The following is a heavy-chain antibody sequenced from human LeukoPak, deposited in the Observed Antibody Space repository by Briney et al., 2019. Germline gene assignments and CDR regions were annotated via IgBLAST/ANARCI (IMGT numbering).Heavy chain of an antibody. Sequence: PGGSLRLSCAASGFTVSYNYMSWVRLAPGRELECVSLLYSGGTTFYADSVKGRFTISRDNSKNTVYLQMNSLRAEDTAVYYCARDGRNYTNYYWVDFWGQGTLVTVSS. D-gene: IGHD3-3*01. CDR1: GFTVSYNY. CDR3: ARDGRNYTNYYWVDF. J-gene: IGHJ5*01. V-gene: IGHV3-66*01. CDR2: LYSGGTT.